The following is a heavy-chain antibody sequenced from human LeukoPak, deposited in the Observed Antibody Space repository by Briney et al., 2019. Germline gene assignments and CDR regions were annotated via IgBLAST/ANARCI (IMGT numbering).Heavy chain of an antibody. CDR3: ARSGPVGCGSTSCWRYYYYYMDV. CDR1: GGTFSSYA. Sequence: ASVKVSCKASGGTFSSYAISWVRQAPGQGLEWMGGIIPIFGTANYAQKFQGRVTITTDESTSTAYMELSSLRSEDTAVYYCARSGPVGCGSTSCWRYYYYYMDVWGKGTTVAVSS. D-gene: IGHD2-2*01. V-gene: IGHV1-69*05. J-gene: IGHJ6*03. CDR2: IIPIFGTA.